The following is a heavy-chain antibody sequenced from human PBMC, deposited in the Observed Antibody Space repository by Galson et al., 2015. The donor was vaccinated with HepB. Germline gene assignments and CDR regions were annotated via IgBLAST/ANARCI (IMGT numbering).Heavy chain of an antibody. CDR2: INWNGGST. V-gene: IGHV3-20*04. CDR3: ARGRQLCLTGGNWYFDL. Sequence: SLRLSCAASGFTFDDYGMSWVRQAPGKGLEWVSGINWNGGSTGYADSVKGRFTISRDNAKNSLYLQMNSLRAEDTAFYYCARGRQLCLTGGNWYFDLWGRGTLVTFSS. J-gene: IGHJ2*01. CDR1: GFTFDDYG. D-gene: IGHD5-18*01.